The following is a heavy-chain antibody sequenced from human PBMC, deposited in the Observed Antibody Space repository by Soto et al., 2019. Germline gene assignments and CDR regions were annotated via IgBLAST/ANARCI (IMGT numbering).Heavy chain of an antibody. CDR3: TTRLPHYYDSSGYYGIGVDYYYYYGMDV. CDR1: GFTFSNAW. Sequence: LRLSCAASGFTFSNAWMSWVRQAPGKGLEWVGRIKSKTDGGTTDYAAPVKGRFTISRDDSKNTLYLQMNSLKTEDTAVYYCTTRLPHYYDSSGYYGIGVDYYYYYGMDVWGQGTTVTVSS. V-gene: IGHV3-15*01. D-gene: IGHD3-22*01. CDR2: IKSKTDGGTT. J-gene: IGHJ6*02.